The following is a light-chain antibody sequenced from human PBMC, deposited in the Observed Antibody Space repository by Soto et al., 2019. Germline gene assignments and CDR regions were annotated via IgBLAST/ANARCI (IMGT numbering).Light chain of an antibody. V-gene: IGKV1-39*01. J-gene: IGKJ1*01. CDR1: QSITDY. CDR2: SAS. Sequence: DIQMTQSPSSLSASIGDRVTITCRASQSITDYLNWYQQKPGNAPKLLIYSASTLHSGVPSRFSGSGSGTDFTLTISSLQLEDFATYYCQQSYRTPRTFGQGTKVEIK. CDR3: QQSYRTPRT.